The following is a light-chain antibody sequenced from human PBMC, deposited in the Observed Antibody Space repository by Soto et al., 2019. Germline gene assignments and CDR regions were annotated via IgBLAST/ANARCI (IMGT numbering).Light chain of an antibody. V-gene: IGKV3-11*01. CDR1: QTVGTY. J-gene: IGKJ4*01. CDR2: DAS. Sequence: EVVLTQSPATLSLSPGERATLSCRASQTVGTYLAWYQQKPGQAPRLLIYDASNRATGIPARFSGSGSGTDFTLPISSLEPEDCAVYYCQQRFIWPPLTFGGGTKVEIK. CDR3: QQRFIWPPLT.